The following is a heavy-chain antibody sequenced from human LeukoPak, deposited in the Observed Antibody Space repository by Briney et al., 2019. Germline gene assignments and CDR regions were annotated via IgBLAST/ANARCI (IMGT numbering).Heavy chain of an antibody. V-gene: IGHV3-53*04. D-gene: IGHD3-3*01. CDR1: GFXVSSNY. CDR2: IYSGGST. J-gene: IGHJ4*02. CDR3: ARESEIRFLEWSD. Sequence: PGGSLRLSCAASGFXVSSNYMSWVRQAPGKGLEWVSVIYSGGSTYYADSVKGRFTISRHNSKNTLYLQMNSLRAEDTAVYYCARESEIRFLEWSDWGQGTLVTVSS.